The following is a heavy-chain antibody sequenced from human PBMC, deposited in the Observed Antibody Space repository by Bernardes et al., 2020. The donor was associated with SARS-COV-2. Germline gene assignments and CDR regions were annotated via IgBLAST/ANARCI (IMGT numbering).Heavy chain of an antibody. CDR2: ISAYNGNT. Sequence: ASVKVSCKASGYTFTSYGISWVRQAPGQGLEWMGWISAYNGNTNYAQKLQGRVTMTTDTSTSTAYMELRSLRSDDTAVYYCARDREYQLLVNWFDPWGQGTLVTGSS. D-gene: IGHD2-2*01. CDR3: ARDREYQLLVNWFDP. J-gene: IGHJ5*02. CDR1: GYTFTSYG. V-gene: IGHV1-18*01.